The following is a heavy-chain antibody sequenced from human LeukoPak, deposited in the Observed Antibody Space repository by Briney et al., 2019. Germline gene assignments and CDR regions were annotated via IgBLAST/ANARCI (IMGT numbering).Heavy chain of an antibody. CDR3: ARQYSSGLDYYFDY. CDR1: GYTFTGYY. V-gene: IGHV1-2*02. Sequence: ASVKVSCKSSGYTFTGYYMHWVRQAPGQGLEWMGWINPNSGGTNHAQKFQGRVTMTRDTSISTAYMELSRLRSDDTAVYYCARQYSSGLDYYFDYWGQGALVTASS. D-gene: IGHD6-19*01. J-gene: IGHJ4*02. CDR2: INPNSGGT.